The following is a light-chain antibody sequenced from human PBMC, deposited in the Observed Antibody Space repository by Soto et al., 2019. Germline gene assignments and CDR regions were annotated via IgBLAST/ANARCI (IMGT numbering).Light chain of an antibody. CDR2: DAS. J-gene: IGKJ1*01. Sequence: DIQMTQSPSTLSASVGDRVTITCRASQSISSWLAWYQQKPGKAPKLLIYDASSLESGVPSRFRGSGSGTEFTLTISSLQPDDFATYDCQQYNSYSPWTFGQGTKVEIK. CDR1: QSISSW. CDR3: QQYNSYSPWT. V-gene: IGKV1-5*01.